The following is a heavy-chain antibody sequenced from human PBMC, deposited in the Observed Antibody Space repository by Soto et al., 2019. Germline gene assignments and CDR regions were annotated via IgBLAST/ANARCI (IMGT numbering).Heavy chain of an antibody. D-gene: IGHD3-10*01. CDR2: ISYDGSNK. Sequence: QVQLVESGGGVVQPGRSLRLSCAASGFTFSSYGMHWVRQAPGKGLEWVAVISYDGSNKYYADSVKGRFTISRDNSKNTLYLQMNSLRAEDTAVYYCAKGSRRTPYYFDYWRQGTLVTVSS. J-gene: IGHJ4*02. CDR3: AKGSRRTPYYFDY. CDR1: GFTFSSYG. V-gene: IGHV3-30*18.